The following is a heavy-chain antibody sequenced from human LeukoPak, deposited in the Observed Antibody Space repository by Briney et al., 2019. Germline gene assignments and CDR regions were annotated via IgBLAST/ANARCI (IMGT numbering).Heavy chain of an antibody. CDR2: IYSGGST. CDR1: GFTVSSNH. J-gene: IGHJ3*02. CDR3: ATSLNTDYMGAFDI. V-gene: IGHV3-66*01. D-gene: IGHD4-11*01. Sequence: GGSLRLSRAASGFTVSSNHMSWVRQAPGKGLEWVSVIYSGGSTYYADSVKGRFTISRDNSKNTLYLQMNSLRAEDTAVYYCATSLNTDYMGAFDIWGKGQWSPSLQ.